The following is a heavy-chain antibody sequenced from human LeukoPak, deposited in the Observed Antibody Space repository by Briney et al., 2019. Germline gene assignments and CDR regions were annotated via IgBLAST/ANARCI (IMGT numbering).Heavy chain of an antibody. Sequence: GGSLRLSCAASGFTISSYGMHWVRQAPGKGLAWVAFIRYDGSNKYYADSVKGRFTISRDNAKNSLYLQMNSLRAEDTALYYCAKDIFTGIAAAGAIDYWGQGTLVTVSS. CDR1: GFTISSYG. CDR2: IRYDGSNK. J-gene: IGHJ4*02. V-gene: IGHV3-30*02. CDR3: AKDIFTGIAAAGAIDY. D-gene: IGHD6-13*01.